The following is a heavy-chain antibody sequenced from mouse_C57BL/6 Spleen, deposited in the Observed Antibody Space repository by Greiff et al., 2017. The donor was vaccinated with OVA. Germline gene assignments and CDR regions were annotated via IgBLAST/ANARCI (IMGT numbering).Heavy chain of an antibody. J-gene: IGHJ3*01. CDR2: INPNNGGT. D-gene: IGHD1-1*01. CDR3: ARRRSRYGSWFDY. V-gene: IGHV1-26*01. CDR1: GYAFTDYY. Sequence: EVQLQQSGPELVKPGASVKISCKASGYAFTDYYMNWVKQSHGKSLEWIGDINPNNGGTSYNQKFKGKATLTADKSSSTAYMELRSLTSEDSAVYYCARRRSRYGSWFDYWGQGTLVTVSA.